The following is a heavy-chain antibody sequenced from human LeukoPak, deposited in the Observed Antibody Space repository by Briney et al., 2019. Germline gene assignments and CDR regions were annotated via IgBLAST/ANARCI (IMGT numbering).Heavy chain of an antibody. J-gene: IGHJ4*02. CDR3: ARGGDSGSY. CDR2: TSAYNGNT. V-gene: IGHV1-18*01. CDR1: GYTFTSYG. Sequence: EASVKVSCKASGYTFTSYGISWVRQVPGQGLEWMGWTSAYNGNTKYAQKFQDRVTMTTDSSTATAYMELRSLRSDDTAVYYCARGGDSGSYWSQGTLVTVSS.